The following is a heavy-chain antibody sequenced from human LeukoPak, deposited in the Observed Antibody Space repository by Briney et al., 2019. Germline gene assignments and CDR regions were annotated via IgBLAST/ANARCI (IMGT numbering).Heavy chain of an antibody. J-gene: IGHJ4*02. D-gene: IGHD3-10*01. CDR2: IYTSGTT. Sequence: PSETLSLTCTVSGGSIRNYYWSWIRQPPGKGLEWIGRIYTSGTTHYNPSLKSRVTMSVDTSKNQFSLKLSSVTAADTAVYYCARILRRGDKDYWGQGTLVTVSS. CDR3: ARILRRGDKDY. CDR1: GGSIRNYY. V-gene: IGHV4-4*07.